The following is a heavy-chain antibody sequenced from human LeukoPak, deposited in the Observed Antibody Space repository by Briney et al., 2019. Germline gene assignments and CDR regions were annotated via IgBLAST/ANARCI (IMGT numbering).Heavy chain of an antibody. CDR2: IYSGGST. CDR1: GFTVSSNY. D-gene: IGHD3-22*01. Sequence: PGGSLRLSCAASGFTVSSNYMSWVRQAPGKGPEWVSVIYSGGSTYYADSVKGRFTISRDNSKNTLYLQMNSLRAEDTAVYYCARATYYYDSSGGHFDYWGQGTLVTVSS. V-gene: IGHV3-66*01. CDR3: ARATYYYDSSGGHFDY. J-gene: IGHJ4*02.